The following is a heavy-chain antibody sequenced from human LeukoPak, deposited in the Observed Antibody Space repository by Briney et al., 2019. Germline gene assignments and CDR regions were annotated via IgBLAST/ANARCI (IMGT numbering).Heavy chain of an antibody. CDR3: ARQSSGYYYGWFDP. Sequence: PSETLSLTCTVSGGSILDGTYYWAWIRQPPGKGLEWIATIFYNGNTHYNPSLKSRVTMSVDTVKNQFSLNLNSVTAADTAVYYCARQSSGYYYGWFDPWGQGTLVTVSS. CDR1: GGSILDGTYY. CDR2: IFYNGNT. J-gene: IGHJ5*02. D-gene: IGHD3-22*01. V-gene: IGHV4-39*01.